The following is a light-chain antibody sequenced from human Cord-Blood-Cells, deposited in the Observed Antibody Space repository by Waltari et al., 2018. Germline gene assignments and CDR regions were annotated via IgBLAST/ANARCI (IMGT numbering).Light chain of an antibody. CDR2: DVS. CDR1: SSDVGGYNY. J-gene: IGLJ1*01. Sequence: QSALTQPASVSGSPGQSITISCTGTSSDVGGYNYVSWYQQHPGKAPKLMIYDVSNRPSGLSNRFSGSKSGNTASLTISGLQAEDEADYYCSSYTSSSTLGGVFGTGTKVTVL. CDR3: SSYTSSSTLGGV. V-gene: IGLV2-14*03.